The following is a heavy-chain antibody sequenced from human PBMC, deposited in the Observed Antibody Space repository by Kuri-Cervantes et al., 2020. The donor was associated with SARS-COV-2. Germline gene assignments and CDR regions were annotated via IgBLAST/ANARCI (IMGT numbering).Heavy chain of an antibody. J-gene: IGHJ4*02. CDR3: VRDGDHWNFDY. Sequence: GESLKISCAASGFTFSGHWIHWVRQAPGKGLVWVSRINPDGSYTNNADSVKGRFTLSRDNAKNMLFLQMNSLRAEDTAVYYCVRDGDHWNFDYWGQGTRVTCAS. CDR2: INPDGSYT. CDR1: GFTFSGHW. D-gene: IGHD1-1*01. V-gene: IGHV3-74*01.